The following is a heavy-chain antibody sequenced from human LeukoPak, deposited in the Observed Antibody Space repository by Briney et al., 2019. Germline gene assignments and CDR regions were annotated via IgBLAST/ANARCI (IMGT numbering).Heavy chain of an antibody. CDR3: ARDMGRAWYGPPDY. V-gene: IGHV3-33*08. J-gene: IGHJ4*02. CDR2: IWNDGSET. Sequence: GGSLRLSCTASGFTFSSYAMHWGRQAPGKRLEWVAVIWNDGSETFHADSVKGRFRIARDNSKNTLYLQMNSLRAEDTAVYFCARDMGRAWYGPPDYWGQGTPVTVSS. D-gene: IGHD6-13*01. CDR1: GFTFSSYA.